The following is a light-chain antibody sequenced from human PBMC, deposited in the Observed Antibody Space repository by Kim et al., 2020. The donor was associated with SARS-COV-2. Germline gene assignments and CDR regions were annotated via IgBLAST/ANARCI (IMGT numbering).Light chain of an antibody. CDR1: SSDIGGYNY. J-gene: IGLJ3*02. CDR3: CSYAGSYTWV. Sequence: QSALTQPRSVSGSPGQSVTISCTGSSSDIGGYNYVSWYQQHPGKAPKLMIYDVTKRPSGVPDRLSGSKSGNTASLTISGLRAEDEADYYCCSYAGSYTWVFGGGTQLTVL. V-gene: IGLV2-11*01. CDR2: DVT.